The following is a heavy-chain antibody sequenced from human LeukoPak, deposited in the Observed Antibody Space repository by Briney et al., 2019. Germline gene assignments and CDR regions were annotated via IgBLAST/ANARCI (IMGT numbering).Heavy chain of an antibody. CDR1: GYSFPIYG. V-gene: IGHV1-18*01. J-gene: IGHJ4*02. CDR3: ASGREGYNPGDY. Sequence: ASVKVSCKASGYSFPIYGVSWVRQAPGQGLEWMGWISGKNGNTNYDQYYQGRITLTTDTSTSTVCMELRSLRSDDTAVHYCASGREGYNPGDYWGQGTLVTVSS. CDR2: ISGKNGNT. D-gene: IGHD5-24*01.